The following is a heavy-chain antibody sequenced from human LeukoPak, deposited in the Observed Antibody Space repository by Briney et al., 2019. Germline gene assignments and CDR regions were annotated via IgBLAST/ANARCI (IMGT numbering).Heavy chain of an antibody. CDR1: GYSFTGYY. J-gene: IGHJ4*02. CDR2: INPNSGGT. V-gene: IGHV1-2*06. Sequence: GASVKVSCKASGYSFTGYYMHWVRQAPGQGLEWVGRINPNSGGTNYAQKFQGRVTMTRDTSISTDYMELSRLRSDDTAGDYCARVGGIQLGDYWGEGPLVTVSS. CDR3: ARVGGIQLGDY. D-gene: IGHD5-18*01.